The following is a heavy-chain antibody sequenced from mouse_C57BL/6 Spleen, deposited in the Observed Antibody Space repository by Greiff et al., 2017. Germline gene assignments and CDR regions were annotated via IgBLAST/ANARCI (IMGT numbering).Heavy chain of an antibody. Sequence: QVQLQQPGAELVRPGTSVKLSCKASGYTFTSYWMHWVKQRPGQGLEWIGVIDPSDSYTNYNQKFKGKATLTVDTSSSTAYMQLSSLTSADSAVYYCTASYYFDYWGQGTTLTVSS. J-gene: IGHJ2*01. CDR1: GYTFTSYW. CDR3: TASYYFDY. D-gene: IGHD1-2*01. V-gene: IGHV1-59*01. CDR2: IDPSDSYT.